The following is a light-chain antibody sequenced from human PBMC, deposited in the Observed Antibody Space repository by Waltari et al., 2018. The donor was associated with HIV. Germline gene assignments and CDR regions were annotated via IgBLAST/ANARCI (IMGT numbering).Light chain of an antibody. V-gene: IGKV1-9*01. J-gene: IGKJ2*01. CDR2: LAS. CDR1: QGISNY. Sequence: DIQLTQSPSFLSASVGDRVTITCRASQGISNYLAWYQQKPGKAPQLLIYLASTLQSGVPSRFSGSMSGTEFSLTISSLQPEDFATYYCQQLNYYPHTFGQGTKLEIK. CDR3: QQLNYYPHT.